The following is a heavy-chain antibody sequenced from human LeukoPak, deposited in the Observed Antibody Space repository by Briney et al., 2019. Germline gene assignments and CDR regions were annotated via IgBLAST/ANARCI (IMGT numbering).Heavy chain of an antibody. Sequence: SETLSLTCTVSGGSISSSSYYWGWIRQPPGKGLEWIGSIYYSGSTYYNPSLKSRVTISVDTSKNQFSLKLSSVTAADTAVYYCARVLQSIVGYYYYYMDVWGKGTTVTVSS. CDR1: GGSISSSSYY. CDR3: ARVLQSIVGYYYYYMDV. V-gene: IGHV4-39*07. J-gene: IGHJ6*03. D-gene: IGHD5-24*01. CDR2: IYYSGST.